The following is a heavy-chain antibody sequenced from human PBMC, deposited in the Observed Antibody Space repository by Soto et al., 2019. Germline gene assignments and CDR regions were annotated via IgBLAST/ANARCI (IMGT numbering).Heavy chain of an antibody. J-gene: IGHJ4*02. CDR1: GYTFTSYY. CDR2: INPSGGST. D-gene: IGHD2-15*01. CDR3: ANTLGYCSGGSCSDVDY. V-gene: IGHV1-46*03. Sequence: QVQLVQSGAEVKKPGASVKVSCKASGYTFTSYYMHWVRQAPGQGLEWMGIINPSGGSTSYAQKFQGRVTMTRDTAKSTVYMELSSLRAEDTAVYYCANTLGYCSGGSCSDVDYWGQGTLVTVSS.